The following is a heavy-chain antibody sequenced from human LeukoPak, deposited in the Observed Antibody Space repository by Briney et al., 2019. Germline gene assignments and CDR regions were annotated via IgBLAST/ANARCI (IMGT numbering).Heavy chain of an antibody. CDR2: INPNSGGT. Sequence: ASVKVSCKASGYTFTGYYMHWVRQAPGQGLEWMGWINPNSGGTNYAQKFQGRVTMTRDTSISTAYMELSRLRSDDTAAYYCARADDMTTVTPFDYWGQGTLVTVSS. CDR3: ARADDMTTVTPFDY. J-gene: IGHJ4*02. CDR1: GYTFTGYY. V-gene: IGHV1-2*02. D-gene: IGHD4-17*01.